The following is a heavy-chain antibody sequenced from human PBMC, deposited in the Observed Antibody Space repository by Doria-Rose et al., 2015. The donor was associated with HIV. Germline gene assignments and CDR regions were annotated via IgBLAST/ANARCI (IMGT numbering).Heavy chain of an antibody. CDR1: GGSFSGYY. D-gene: IGHD1-1*01. J-gene: IGHJ6*02. V-gene: IGHV4-34*01. Sequence: QVQLQESGAGLVKPSETLSLTCAVFGGSFSGYYWSWIRQPPGKGLEWIGEIHHSRSINYTTSLKSRVTISLDASKNLFSLKLSSVTAADTAVYYCARGLLRGGWNDVDYYYGMDVWGQGTTVTVSS. CDR2: IHHSRSI. CDR3: ARGLLRGGWNDVDYYYGMDV.